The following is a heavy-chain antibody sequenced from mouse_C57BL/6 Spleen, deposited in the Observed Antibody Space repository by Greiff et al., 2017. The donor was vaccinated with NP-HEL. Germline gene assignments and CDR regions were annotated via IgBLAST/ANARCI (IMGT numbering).Heavy chain of an antibody. V-gene: IGHV1-81*01. CDR2: IYPRSGNT. J-gene: IGHJ2*01. Sequence: VQGVESGAELARPGASVKLSCKASGYTFTSYGISWVKQRTGQGLEWIGEIYPRSGNTYYNEKFKGKATLTADKSSSTAYMELRSLTSEDSAVYFCARSGGTGDYWGQGTTLTVSS. CDR1: GYTFTSYG. D-gene: IGHD4-1*01. CDR3: ARSGGTGDY.